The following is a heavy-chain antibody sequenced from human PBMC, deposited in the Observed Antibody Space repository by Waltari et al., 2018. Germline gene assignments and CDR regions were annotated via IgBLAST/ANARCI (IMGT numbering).Heavy chain of an antibody. V-gene: IGHV4-59*01. J-gene: IGHJ3*02. CDR3: ARVLGMSYAFDI. CDR1: GGSISSYY. D-gene: IGHD7-27*01. CDR2: IYYSGST. Sequence: QVQLQESGPGLVKPSETLSLTCTVSGGSISSYYWSWIRQPPGKGLEWIGYIYYSGSTNYNPYLKSRVTIAVDTSKNQFSLKLSSVTAADTAVYYCARVLGMSYAFDIWGQGTMVTVSS.